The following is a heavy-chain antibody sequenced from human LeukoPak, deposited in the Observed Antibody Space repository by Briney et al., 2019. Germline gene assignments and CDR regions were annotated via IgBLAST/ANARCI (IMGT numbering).Heavy chain of an antibody. CDR3: ARGGGID. V-gene: IGHV3-30*04. D-gene: IGHD3-10*01. CDR2: ISYDGSNK. Sequence: GGSLRLSCAASGFTFSSYAMHWVRQAPGKGLEWVAVISYDGSNKYYADSVKGRFTISRDNPKNTLYLQMNSLRAEDTAVYYCARGGGIDWGQGTLVTVSS. CDR1: GFTFSSYA. J-gene: IGHJ4*02.